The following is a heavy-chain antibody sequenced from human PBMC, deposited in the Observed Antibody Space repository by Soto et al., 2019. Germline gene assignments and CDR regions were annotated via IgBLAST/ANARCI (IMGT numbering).Heavy chain of an antibody. CDR2: INPNGGVT. Sequence: QVQLVQSGAEVKKPGASVTVSCRSSGDTFNDYYIHWVRQAPGQGLEWMGWINPNGGVTKYAQKFQGWVTMTRDTSIRTVYRQLSRLRSDDTAVYYCARESGGATATLDYYYFYMDVWGTGTTVTVSS. CDR1: GDTFNDYY. CDR3: ARESGGATATLDYYYFYMDV. J-gene: IGHJ6*03. D-gene: IGHD5-12*01. V-gene: IGHV1-2*04.